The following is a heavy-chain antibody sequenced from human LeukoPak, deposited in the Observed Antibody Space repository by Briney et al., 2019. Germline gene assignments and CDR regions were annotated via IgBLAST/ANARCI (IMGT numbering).Heavy chain of an antibody. J-gene: IGHJ3*02. Sequence: ASVKVSCKASGYTFINYYLHWVRQAPGQGLEWMGIINPSSGGTSYAQKFQGRVTMTRATSTSTVYMELSSLRPEDTAVYYCARDPSYCGGDCYACDIWGQGTMVTVSS. CDR3: ARDPSYCGGDCYACDI. CDR1: GYTFINYY. CDR2: INPSSGGT. V-gene: IGHV1-46*01. D-gene: IGHD2-21*02.